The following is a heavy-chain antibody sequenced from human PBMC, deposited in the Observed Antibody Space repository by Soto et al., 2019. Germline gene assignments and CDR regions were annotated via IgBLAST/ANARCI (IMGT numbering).Heavy chain of an antibody. V-gene: IGHV3-30-3*01. D-gene: IGHD5-12*01. CDR3: ARDYYRFKSSYGFSMDV. J-gene: IGHJ6*02. CDR1: GFTFSSYA. Sequence: QVQLVESGGGVVQPGRSLRLSCAASGFTFSSYAMHWVRQAPGKGLEWVAVISYDGSNKYYADSVKGRFTISRDNSKNTLYLPMNSLRAEDTAVYYCARDYYRFKSSYGFSMDVWGQGTTVTVSS. CDR2: ISYDGSNK.